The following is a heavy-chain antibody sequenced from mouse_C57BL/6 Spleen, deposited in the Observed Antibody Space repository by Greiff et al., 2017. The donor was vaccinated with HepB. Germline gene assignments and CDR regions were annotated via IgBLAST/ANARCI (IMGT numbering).Heavy chain of an antibody. D-gene: IGHD1-1*01. CDR3: ARYPILYYGSSVYYFDY. J-gene: IGHJ2*01. V-gene: IGHV1-77*01. CDR1: GYTFTDYY. CDR2: IGPGSGST. Sequence: QVQLQQSGAELVKPGASVKISCKASGYTFTDYYINWVKQRPGQGLEWIGKIGPGSGSTYYNEKFKGKATLTADKSSSTAYMQLSSLTSEDSAVYFCARYPILYYGSSVYYFDYWGQGTTLTVSS.